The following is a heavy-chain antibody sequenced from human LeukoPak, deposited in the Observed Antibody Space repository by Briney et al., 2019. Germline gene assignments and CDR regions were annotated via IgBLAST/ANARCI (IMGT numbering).Heavy chain of an antibody. CDR3: TTGTQQWLVAIDWYFDL. Sequence: PGGSLRLSCAASGFTFSNAWMSWVRQAPGKGLEWVGRIKSKTDGGTTDYAAPVKGRFTISRDDSKNTLYLQMNSLKTEDTAVYYCTTGTQQWLVAIDWYFDLWGRGTLVTVSS. J-gene: IGHJ2*01. V-gene: IGHV3-15*01. CDR2: IKSKTDGGTT. D-gene: IGHD6-19*01. CDR1: GFTFSNAW.